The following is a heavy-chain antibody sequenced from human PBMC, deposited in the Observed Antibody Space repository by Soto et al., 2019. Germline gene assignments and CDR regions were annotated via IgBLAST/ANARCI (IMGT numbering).Heavy chain of an antibody. CDR3: ARHAPAVAGSPLNYFDY. V-gene: IGHV4-39*01. J-gene: IGHJ4*02. CDR1: GGSISSSSYY. Sequence: QLQLQESGPGLVKPSETLSLTCTVSGGSISSSSYYWGWIRQPPGKGLEWIGSIYYSGSTYYNPSLKSRVTISVDTSKNQFSLKLSSVTAADTAVYYCARHAPAVAGSPLNYFDYWGQGTLVTVSS. CDR2: IYYSGST. D-gene: IGHD6-19*01.